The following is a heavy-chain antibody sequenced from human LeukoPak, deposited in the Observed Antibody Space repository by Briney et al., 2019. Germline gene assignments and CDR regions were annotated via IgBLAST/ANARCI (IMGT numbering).Heavy chain of an antibody. J-gene: IGHJ4*02. D-gene: IGHD5-18*01. CDR2: IRSKANSYAT. CDR3: TSQGYSYGFY. V-gene: IGHV3-73*01. CDR1: GFTFSGSA. Sequence: GGSLRLSCAASGFTFSGSAMPWVRQASGKGLEWVGGIRSKANSYATAYAASVKGRFTISRDDSKNTAHLQMNSLKTEDTAVYYCTSQGYSYGFYWGQGTLVTVSS.